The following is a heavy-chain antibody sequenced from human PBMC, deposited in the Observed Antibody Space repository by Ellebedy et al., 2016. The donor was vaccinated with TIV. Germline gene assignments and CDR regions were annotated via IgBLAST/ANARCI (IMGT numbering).Heavy chain of an antibody. CDR3: AREPYDILTGRGSHFDS. CDR1: GGSVRPYY. V-gene: IGHV4-59*02. D-gene: IGHD3-9*01. CDR2: IHYTGTT. Sequence: MPSETLSLTCTVSGGSVRPYYWNWIRQPPGKGLEWIGYIHYTGTTKSNPSLKSRVTISVDTSKNQFSLQLTSVTAADTAVYFCAREPYDILTGRGSHFDSWGQGTLVTVSS. J-gene: IGHJ4*02.